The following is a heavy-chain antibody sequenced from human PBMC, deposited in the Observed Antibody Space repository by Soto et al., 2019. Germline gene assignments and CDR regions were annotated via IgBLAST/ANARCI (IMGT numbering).Heavy chain of an antibody. Sequence: QVQLQESGPGLVKPSETLSLTCTVSGGSISSYYWSWIRQPPGKGLEWIGYIYYSGSTNYNPTLKSRVTISVDTPKNQLSLKLSSVTAADTAVYYCARRYGSYFDYWGQGTLVTVSS. CDR3: ARRYGSYFDY. CDR1: GGSISSYY. D-gene: IGHD4-17*01. V-gene: IGHV4-59*08. J-gene: IGHJ4*02. CDR2: IYYSGST.